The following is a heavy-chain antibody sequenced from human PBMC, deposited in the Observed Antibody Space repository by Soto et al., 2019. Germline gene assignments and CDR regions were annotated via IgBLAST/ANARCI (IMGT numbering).Heavy chain of an antibody. D-gene: IGHD3-16*01. CDR1: RGSVSSATYY. CDR2: IYYSGST. J-gene: IGHJ6*02. CDR3: ARARDSMINYFSALDD. V-gene: IGHV4-61*01. Sequence: SETLSLTCSVSRGSVSSATYYWDWMRQPPGKPLEWIGYIYYSGSTNYNPSLKSRVTISLDTSNDQLSLRLSSVTAADTAVYYCARARDSMINYFSALDDWGPGTRVTVSS.